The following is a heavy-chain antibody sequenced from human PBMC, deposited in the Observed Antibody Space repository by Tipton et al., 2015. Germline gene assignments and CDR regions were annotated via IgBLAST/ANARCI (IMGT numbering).Heavy chain of an antibody. Sequence: SLRLSCAASGSTFSSYDMHWVRQATGKGLEWVSAIGTAGDTYYPGSVKGRFSISRENAKNSLYLQMNSLRAEDTGVYYCAKDPSKGTYSAFYSDYWGQGTLVTVSS. CDR3: AKDPSKGTYSAFYSDY. D-gene: IGHD1-26*01. CDR2: IGTAGDT. CDR1: GSTFSSYD. J-gene: IGHJ4*02. V-gene: IGHV3-13*01.